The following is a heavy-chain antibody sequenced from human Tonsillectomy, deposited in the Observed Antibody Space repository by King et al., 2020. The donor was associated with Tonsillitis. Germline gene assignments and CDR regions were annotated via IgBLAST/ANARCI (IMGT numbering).Heavy chain of an antibody. CDR2: IRYDGSNK. CDR1: GFTFNTYG. J-gene: IGHJ4*02. CDR3: AKDAGGGYGF. Sequence: VQLVESGGGVVQPGGSLRLSCAASGFTFNTYGTHWVRQAPGKWLEWVAFIRYDGSNKYYADSVKGRFTISRDNSKNTLYLQMNRLGPEDTAVYYCAKDAGGGYGFWGQGTLVTVSS. D-gene: IGHD3-16*01. V-gene: IGHV3-30*02.